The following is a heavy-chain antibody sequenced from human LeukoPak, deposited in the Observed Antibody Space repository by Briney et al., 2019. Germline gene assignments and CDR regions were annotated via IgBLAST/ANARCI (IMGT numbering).Heavy chain of an antibody. Sequence: ASVKVSCKASGYTFTSYAMHWVRQAPGQRLEWMGWINAGNGNAKYSQKFQGRVTITRDTSADTAYMELSSLRSEDTAVYYCARLKYCTNGVCYAGFDYWGQGTLVTVSS. J-gene: IGHJ4*02. CDR3: ARLKYCTNGVCYAGFDY. CDR1: GYTFTSYA. V-gene: IGHV1-3*01. D-gene: IGHD2-8*01. CDR2: INAGNGNA.